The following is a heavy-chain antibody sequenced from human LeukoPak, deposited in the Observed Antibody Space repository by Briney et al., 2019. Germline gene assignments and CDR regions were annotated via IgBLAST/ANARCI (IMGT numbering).Heavy chain of an antibody. V-gene: IGHV3-48*03. CDR1: GFTFSSYE. D-gene: IGHD3-3*01. J-gene: IGHJ6*02. CDR2: ISSSGSNI. Sequence: GGSLRLSCAASGFTFSSYEMNWVRQAPGKGLEWVSYISSSGSNIYYADSVKGRFTISRDNAKNSLYLQMNSLRAEDTAVYYCARDRDPKYYDFWSGYYKGDYYYYYGMDVWGQGTTVTVSS. CDR3: ARDRDPKYYDFWSGYYKGDYYYYYGMDV.